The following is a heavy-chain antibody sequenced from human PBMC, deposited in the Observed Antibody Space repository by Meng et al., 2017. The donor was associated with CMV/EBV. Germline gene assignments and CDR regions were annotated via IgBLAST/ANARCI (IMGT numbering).Heavy chain of an antibody. Sequence: GESLKISCAASGFTFSSYAMHWVRQAPGKGLEWVGRIKSKTDGGTTDYAAPVKGRFTISRDDSKNTLYLQMNSLKTEDTAVYYCTSTIFGVVKPFDYWGQGTLVTVSS. CDR2: IKSKTDGGTT. CDR3: TSTIFGVVKPFDY. D-gene: IGHD3-3*01. J-gene: IGHJ4*02. V-gene: IGHV3-15*01. CDR1: GFTFSSYA.